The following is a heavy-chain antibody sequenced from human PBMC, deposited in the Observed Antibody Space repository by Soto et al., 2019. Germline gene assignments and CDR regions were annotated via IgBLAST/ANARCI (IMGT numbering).Heavy chain of an antibody. CDR3: APSTEASCSSNCYPYYFDY. CDR1: GFSLSTSGVG. D-gene: IGHD6-13*01. J-gene: IGHJ4*02. CDR2: IYCSDDK. V-gene: IGHV2-5*01. Sequence: SGPTLVNPTHPLTLTCTFSGFSLSTSGVGGGGVGQPSGKALEWLAVIYCSDDKSYGPSLKSRLTITKDTSKNQVVLTMTNIDHVDTAAYYCAPSTEASCSSNCYPYYFDYWGQGTLVTVSS.